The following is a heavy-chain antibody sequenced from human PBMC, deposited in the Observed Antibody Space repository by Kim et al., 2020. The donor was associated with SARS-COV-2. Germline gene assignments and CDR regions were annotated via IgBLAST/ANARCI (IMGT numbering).Heavy chain of an antibody. CDR3: ARVFGSSGKPYYYGMDV. D-gene: IGHD3-22*01. J-gene: IGHJ6*02. V-gene: IGHV4-31*02. Sequence: LKSRVTISVDTSKNQFSRKLSSVTAADTAVYYCARVFGSSGKPYYYGMDVWGQGTTVTVSS.